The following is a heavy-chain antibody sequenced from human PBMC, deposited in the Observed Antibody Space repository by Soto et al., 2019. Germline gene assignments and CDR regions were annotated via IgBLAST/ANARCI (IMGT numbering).Heavy chain of an antibody. CDR1: GGSISSGGYF. V-gene: IGHV4-31*03. CDR2: IYYSGST. Sequence: QVQLQESGPGLVKPSQTLSLTCTVSGGSISSGGYFWSWIRQHPGKGLEWIGFIYYSGSTYYNPSLQSRVTISVDTSKNPFSLKRSSVTSADTAVYYCAREGAAPYYYYGMDGWGQVTTVTVAS. J-gene: IGHJ6*02. D-gene: IGHD6-25*01. CDR3: AREGAAPYYYYGMDG.